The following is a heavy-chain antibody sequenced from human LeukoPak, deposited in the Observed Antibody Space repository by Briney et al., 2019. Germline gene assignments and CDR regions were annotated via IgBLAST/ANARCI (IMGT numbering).Heavy chain of an antibody. CDR1: GGSISSYY. Sequence: SSETLSLTCTVSGGSISSYYWSWIRQPAGKGLEWIGRIYTSGSTNYNPSLKSRVTMSVDTSKNQFSLKLSSVTAADTAVYYCARVGGERWLQRDAAFDIWGQGTMVTVSS. CDR2: IYTSGST. V-gene: IGHV4-4*07. CDR3: ARVGGERWLQRDAAFDI. D-gene: IGHD5-24*01. J-gene: IGHJ3*02.